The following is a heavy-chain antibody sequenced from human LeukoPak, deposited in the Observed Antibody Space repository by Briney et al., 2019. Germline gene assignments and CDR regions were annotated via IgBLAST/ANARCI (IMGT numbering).Heavy chain of an antibody. J-gene: IGHJ4*02. D-gene: IGHD6-13*01. Sequence: SVKVSYKASGGTFSSIVISWVRQAPGQGLEWMGRIIPIIGTPDYAQKFQGRLTITAAKSTHTVYMELTSLKSEDTAIYYCARAGGSSWYVSLYYWGQGTLVTVSS. CDR1: GGTFSSIV. CDR2: IIPIIGTP. V-gene: IGHV1-69*04. CDR3: ARAGGSSWYVSLYY.